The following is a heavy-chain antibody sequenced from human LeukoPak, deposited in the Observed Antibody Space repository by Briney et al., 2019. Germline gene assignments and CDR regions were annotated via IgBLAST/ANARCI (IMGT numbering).Heavy chain of an antibody. CDR1: GGSFSGYY. CDR3: ARGSIVVVVAATRTPPEINYYMDV. J-gene: IGHJ6*03. CDR2: INRSGST. D-gene: IGHD2-15*01. Sequence: SETLSLTCAVYGGSFSGYYWSWIRQPPGKGLEWIGEINRSGSTNYNPSLKSRVTISVDTSKNQFSLKLSSVTAADTAVYYCARGSIVVVVAATRTPPEINYYMDVWGKGTTVTVSS. V-gene: IGHV4-34*01.